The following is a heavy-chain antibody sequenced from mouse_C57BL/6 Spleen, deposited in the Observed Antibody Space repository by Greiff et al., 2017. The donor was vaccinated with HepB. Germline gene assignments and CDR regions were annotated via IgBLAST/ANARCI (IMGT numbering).Heavy chain of an antibody. V-gene: IGHV1-18*01. CDR1: GYTFTDYN. Sequence: VQLQQSGPELVKPGASVKIPCKASGYTFTDYNMDWVKQSHGKSLEWIGDINPNNGGTIYNQKFKGKATLTVDKSSSTAYMELRSLTSEDTAVYYCARTPGNYVPYYYAMDYWGQGTSVTVSS. J-gene: IGHJ4*01. CDR2: INPNNGGT. D-gene: IGHD2-1*01. CDR3: ARTPGNYVPYYYAMDY.